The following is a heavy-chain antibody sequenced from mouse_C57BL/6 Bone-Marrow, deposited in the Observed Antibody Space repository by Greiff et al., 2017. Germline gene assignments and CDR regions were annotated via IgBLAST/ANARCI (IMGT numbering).Heavy chain of an antibody. D-gene: IGHD2-1*01. CDR1: GYTFTSYW. CDR3: ARSGNLLYYFDY. Sequence: QVHVKQSGAELAKPGASVKLSCKASGYTFTSYWMHWVKQRPGQGLEWIGYINPSSGYTKYNQKFKDKATLTADKSSSTAYIQLSSLTHEDSAVYYCARSGNLLYYFDYWGQGTTLTVSS. J-gene: IGHJ2*01. V-gene: IGHV1-7*01. CDR2: INPSSGYT.